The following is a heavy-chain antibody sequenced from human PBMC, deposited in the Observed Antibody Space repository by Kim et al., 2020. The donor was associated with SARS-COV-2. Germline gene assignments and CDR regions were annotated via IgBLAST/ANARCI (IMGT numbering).Heavy chain of an antibody. Sequence: ASVKVSCKASGYTFTSYGISWVRQAPGQGLEWMGWISAYNGNTNYAQKLQGRVTMTTDTSTSTAYMELRSLRSDDTAVYYCASHVDTAMVIPGKYYYYGMDVWGQGTTVTVSS. J-gene: IGHJ6*02. CDR3: ASHVDTAMVIPGKYYYYGMDV. CDR2: ISAYNGNT. D-gene: IGHD5-18*01. V-gene: IGHV1-18*01. CDR1: GYTFTSYG.